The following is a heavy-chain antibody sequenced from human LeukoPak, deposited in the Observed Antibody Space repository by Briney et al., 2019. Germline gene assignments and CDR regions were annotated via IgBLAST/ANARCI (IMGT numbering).Heavy chain of an antibody. CDR1: RGTFSSYA. V-gene: IGHV1-69*05. Sequence: SVKVSCKASRGTFSSYAISWVRQAPGQGLEWMGGIIPIFGTANYAQRFRGRVTITTDDSTTTAYMELSSLRFEDTALYFCARGAAYYDPYYFDYWGQGTLVTVSS. D-gene: IGHD3-16*01. J-gene: IGHJ4*02. CDR3: ARGAAYYDPYYFDY. CDR2: IIPIFGTA.